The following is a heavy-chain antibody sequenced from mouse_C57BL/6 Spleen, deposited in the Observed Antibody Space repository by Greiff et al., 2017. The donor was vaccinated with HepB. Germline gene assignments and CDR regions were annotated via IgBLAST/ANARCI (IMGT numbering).Heavy chain of an antibody. J-gene: IGHJ3*01. CDR1: GYAFSSYW. D-gene: IGHD4-1*01. CDR3: ARTGTGTGFAY. Sequence: QVQLKESGAELVKPGASVKISCKASGYAFSSYWMNWVKQRPGKGLEWIGQIYPGDGDTNYNGKFKGKATLTADKSSSTAYMQLSSLTSEDSAVYVCARTGTGTGFAYWGQGTLVTVSA. CDR2: IYPGDGDT. V-gene: IGHV1-80*01.